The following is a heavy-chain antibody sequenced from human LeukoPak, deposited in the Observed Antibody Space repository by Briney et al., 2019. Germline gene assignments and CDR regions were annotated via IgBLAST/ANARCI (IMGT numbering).Heavy chain of an antibody. CDR2: ISSSSSYI. CDR3: ARDQGETGDSSGYYYVCDY. D-gene: IGHD3-22*01. V-gene: IGHV3-21*01. CDR1: GFTFSSYS. Sequence: GGSLRLSCAASGFTFSSYSMNWVRQAPGKGLEWVSSISSSSSYIYYADSVKGRFTISRDNAKNSLYLQMNSRRAEDTAVYYCARDQGETGDSSGYYYVCDYWGQGTLVAVSS. J-gene: IGHJ4*02.